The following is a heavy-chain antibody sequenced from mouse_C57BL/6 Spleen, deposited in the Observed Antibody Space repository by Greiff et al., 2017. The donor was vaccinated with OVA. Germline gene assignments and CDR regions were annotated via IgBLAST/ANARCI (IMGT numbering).Heavy chain of an antibody. V-gene: IGHV1-50*01. D-gene: IGHD1-1*01. Sequence: QVQLQQPGAELVKPGASVKLSCKASGYTFTSYWMQWVKQRPGQGLEWIGEIDPSDSYTNYNQKFKGKATLTVDTSSSTAYMHLSSLTSEDSAVYYCARAPYGSSYVGWYFDVWGTGTTVTVSS. CDR2: IDPSDSYT. CDR3: ARAPYGSSYVGWYFDV. J-gene: IGHJ1*03. CDR1: GYTFTSYW.